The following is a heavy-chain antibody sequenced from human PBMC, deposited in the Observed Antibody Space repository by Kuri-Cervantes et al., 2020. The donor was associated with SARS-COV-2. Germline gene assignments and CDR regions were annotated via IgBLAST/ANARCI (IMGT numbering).Heavy chain of an antibody. CDR1: GYTFTSYY. CDR2: INPSGGST. D-gene: IGHD2-15*01. V-gene: IGHV1-46*01. Sequence: ASVKVSCKASGYTFTSYYMHWVRQAPGQGLEWMGIINPSGGSTSYAQKLQGRVTMTTNTSTSTAYIELRSLRSDDTAVYYCARELPLGSGGNYNWFDPWGQGTLVTVSS. J-gene: IGHJ5*02. CDR3: ARELPLGSGGNYNWFDP.